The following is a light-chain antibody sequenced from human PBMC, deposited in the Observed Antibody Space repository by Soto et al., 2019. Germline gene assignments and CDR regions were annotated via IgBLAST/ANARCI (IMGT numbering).Light chain of an antibody. CDR3: QQYGNSPFT. CDR2: GAS. CDR1: QSVTSNF. J-gene: IGKJ3*01. Sequence: EIVLTQSPGTLSLSPGERATLSCRASQSVTSNFLAWYQQKPGQAPSLLIYGASNRATGIPDRFSGSGSGTDFTLTISGLQPEDFAVYYCQQYGNSPFTFGPGTKVDI. V-gene: IGKV3-20*01.